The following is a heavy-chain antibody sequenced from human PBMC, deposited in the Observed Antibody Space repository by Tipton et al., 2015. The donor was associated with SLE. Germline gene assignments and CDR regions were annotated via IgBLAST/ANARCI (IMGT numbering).Heavy chain of an antibody. CDR1: GGSINSYY. Sequence: LRLSCTVSGGSINSYYWSWIRQPPGKGLEWIGYIYYSGSTNYNPSLKSRVTISVDTSKNHFCLRPSSVTAADTAVYYCARAGQYGYSYGLDYWGQGTLVTVSS. V-gene: IGHV4-59*01. D-gene: IGHD5-18*01. J-gene: IGHJ4*02. CDR2: IYYSGST. CDR3: ARAGQYGYSYGLDY.